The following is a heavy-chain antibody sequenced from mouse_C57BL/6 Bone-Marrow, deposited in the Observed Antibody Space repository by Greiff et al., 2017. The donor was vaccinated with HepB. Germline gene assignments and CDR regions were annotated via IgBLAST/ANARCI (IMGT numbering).Heavy chain of an antibody. V-gene: IGHV14-4*01. CDR2: IDPENGDT. J-gene: IGHJ2*01. CDR1: GFNIKDDY. Sequence: VQLQQSGAELVRPGASVKLSCTASGFNIKDDYMHWVKQRPEQGLEWIGWIDPENGDTEYDSKFKGKATITADTSSNTAYLPLSSLTSEDTAVYYVTFGDYGNYGYWGQGTTLTVSS. CDR3: TFGDYGNYGY. D-gene: IGHD2-1*01.